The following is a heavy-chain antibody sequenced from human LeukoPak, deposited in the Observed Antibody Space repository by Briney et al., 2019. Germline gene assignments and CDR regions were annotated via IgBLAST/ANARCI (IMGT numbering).Heavy chain of an antibody. Sequence: GGSLRLSFVASGLPIADFAMHWVRQAPGKGLEWVSLISGDGVSTFYADSVEGRFSISRDNSKNSLSLEMNSLRTEDTAMYYCARESGKFDYWGQGTLVAVSS. V-gene: IGHV3-43*02. CDR3: ARESGKFDY. CDR1: GLPIADFA. J-gene: IGHJ4*02. CDR2: ISGDGVST.